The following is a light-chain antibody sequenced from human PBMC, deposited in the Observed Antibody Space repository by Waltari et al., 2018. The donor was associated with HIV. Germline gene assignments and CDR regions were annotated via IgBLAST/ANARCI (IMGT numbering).Light chain of an antibody. V-gene: IGKV2-28*01. Sequence: DIVLTQSPPSLSVPPGETASVSCTSAQSLQYDDGHNYLDWYLQRPGHPPPLLLALNSNRASGVPDRFSASGSGTNFTLKISRVEPEDVCIYSCMQSLETSITFGQGTRLEI. CDR3: MQSLETSIT. CDR2: LNS. J-gene: IGKJ5*01. CDR1: QSLQYDDGHNY.